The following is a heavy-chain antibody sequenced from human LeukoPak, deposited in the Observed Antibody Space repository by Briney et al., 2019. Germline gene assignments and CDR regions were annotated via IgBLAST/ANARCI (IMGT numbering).Heavy chain of an antibody. Sequence: GGSLRLSCAASGFTFSTYGMHWVRQAPGKGLEWVAFIRYDGSNKYYADSVKGRFTISRDNSKNTLYLQMNSLRAEDTAVYYCAKDSRLLAAAAGTFDYWGQGTLVTVSS. D-gene: IGHD6-13*01. J-gene: IGHJ4*02. CDR3: AKDSRLLAAAAGTFDY. CDR1: GFTFSTYG. CDR2: IRYDGSNK. V-gene: IGHV3-30*02.